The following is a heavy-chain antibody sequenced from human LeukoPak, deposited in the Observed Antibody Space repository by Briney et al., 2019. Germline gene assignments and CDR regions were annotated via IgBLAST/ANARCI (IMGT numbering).Heavy chain of an antibody. Sequence: TGESLRLSCAAPGFTFSSYGMHWVRQAPGQGLEWMGIINPSGGSTSYAQKFQGRVTMTRDTSTSTVYMELSSLRSEDTAVYYCARDRPNPSGLRFLEWSKPDFDYWGQGTLVTVSS. V-gene: IGHV1-46*01. CDR1: GFTFSSYG. D-gene: IGHD3-3*01. J-gene: IGHJ4*02. CDR3: ARDRPNPSGLRFLEWSKPDFDY. CDR2: INPSGGST.